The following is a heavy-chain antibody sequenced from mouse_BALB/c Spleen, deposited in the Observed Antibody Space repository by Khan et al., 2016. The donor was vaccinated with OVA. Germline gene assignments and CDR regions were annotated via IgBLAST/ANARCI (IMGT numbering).Heavy chain of an antibody. D-gene: IGHD2-2*01. CDR2: IWGDGST. CDR3: AIIYYGYDWFTY. V-gene: IGHV2-3*01. J-gene: IGHJ3*01. CDR1: GLSLTNYG. Sequence: QVQLKQSGPGLVAPSQSLSITCTVLGLSLTNYGISWIRQPPGKGLEWLGVIWGDGSTNYHSALISRLSINKDNSQSQVFLKLNSLQTDDTATYYCAIIYYGYDWFTYWGQGTLVTVSA.